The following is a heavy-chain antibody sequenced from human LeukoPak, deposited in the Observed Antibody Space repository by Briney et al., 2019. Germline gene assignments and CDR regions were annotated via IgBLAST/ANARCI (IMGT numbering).Heavy chain of an antibody. D-gene: IGHD5-12*01. J-gene: IGHJ4*02. CDR1: GFTFSSYA. V-gene: IGHV3-30-3*01. CDR2: ISYDGSNK. CDR3: ARELRLRSDY. Sequence: GRSLRLSCAASGFTFSSYAMHWVRQAPGKGLEWVAVISYDGSNKYYADSVKGRFTISRDNSKNTLYLQMNSLRAEDTAVYYCARELRLRSDYWGQGTLVTVSS.